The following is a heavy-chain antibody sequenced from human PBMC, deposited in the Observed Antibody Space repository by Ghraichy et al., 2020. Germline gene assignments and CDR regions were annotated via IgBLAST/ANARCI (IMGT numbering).Heavy chain of an antibody. D-gene: IGHD5-18*01. CDR1: GFTFRSYA. V-gene: IGHV3-23*01. CDR2: ISGTGAST. J-gene: IGHJ5*02. Sequence: GGSLRLSCAASGFTFRSYAMSWVRQAPGKGLEWVSSISGTGASTYYADSVKGRFTVSRDNSRITLYLKLNGLRAEDTAMYFCTKKGWGYSSSTDNWFDPWGQGTRVTVSS. CDR3: TKKGWGYSSSTDNWFDP.